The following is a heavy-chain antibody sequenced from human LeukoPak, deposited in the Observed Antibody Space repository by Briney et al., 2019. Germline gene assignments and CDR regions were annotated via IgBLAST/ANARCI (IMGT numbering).Heavy chain of an antibody. Sequence: SETLSLTCTVSGGSISSTNYYWGWIRQPTGRGLEWIGSVYSSGSTYSNPSLKSRITVSVDTSKNQFSLKLSSVTAADTAVYYCARLYYDSRGYYWFDPWGQGTLVTVSS. J-gene: IGHJ5*02. CDR1: GGSISSTNYY. CDR3: ARLYYDSRGYYWFDP. V-gene: IGHV4-39*01. D-gene: IGHD3-22*01. CDR2: VYSSGST.